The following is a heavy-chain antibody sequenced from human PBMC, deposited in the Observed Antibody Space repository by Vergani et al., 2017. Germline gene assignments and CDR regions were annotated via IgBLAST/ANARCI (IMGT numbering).Heavy chain of an antibody. Sequence: QVQLVESGGGVVQRGGSLRLPCATSGFTLRNYDMQWIRQGPGRGLEFVAFIQLDGSNQYYADSVKGRFTLSRDFSKNTLYLQMNSLRTDDTATYYCAKHFRGWGIDYWGQGTQVIVSS. V-gene: IGHV3-30*02. CDR3: AKHFRGWGIDY. D-gene: IGHD3-16*01. CDR2: IQLDGSNQ. CDR1: GFTLRNYD. J-gene: IGHJ4*02.